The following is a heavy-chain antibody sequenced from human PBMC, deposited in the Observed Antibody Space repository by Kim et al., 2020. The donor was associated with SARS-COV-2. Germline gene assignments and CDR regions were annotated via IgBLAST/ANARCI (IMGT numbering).Heavy chain of an antibody. Sequence: SVKVSCKASGGTFSSYAISWVRQAPGQGLEWMGGIIPIFGTANYAQKFQGRVTITADESTSTAYMELSSLRSEDTAVYYCAGSGRDGYNLPFDYWGQGTLVTVSS. CDR1: GGTFSSYA. J-gene: IGHJ4*02. CDR2: IIPIFGTA. V-gene: IGHV1-69*13. D-gene: IGHD5-12*01. CDR3: AGSGRDGYNLPFDY.